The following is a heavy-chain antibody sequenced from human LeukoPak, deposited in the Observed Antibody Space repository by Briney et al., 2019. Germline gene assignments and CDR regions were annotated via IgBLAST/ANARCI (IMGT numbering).Heavy chain of an antibody. CDR1: GGSISSSSYY. CDR2: IYYSGST. V-gene: IGHV4-39*07. J-gene: IGHJ4*02. D-gene: IGHD4-23*01. CDR3: ARDRGNGVYDY. Sequence: SETLSLTCTVSGGSISSSSYYWGWIRQPPGKGLEWIGSIYYSGSTYYNPSLKSRVTISVDTSKNQFSLKLSSVTAADTAVYYCARDRGNGVYDYWGQGTLVTVSS.